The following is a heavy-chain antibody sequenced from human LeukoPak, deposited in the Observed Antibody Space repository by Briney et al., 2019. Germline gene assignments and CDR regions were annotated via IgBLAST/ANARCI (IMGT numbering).Heavy chain of an antibody. D-gene: IGHD3-10*01. CDR1: GFTFSSYW. CDR3: ARKAMVRGVIIWSLDY. V-gene: IGHV3-7*03. J-gene: IGHJ4*02. CDR2: IKQDGSEK. Sequence: GGSLRLSCAASGFTFSSYWMSWVRQAPGKGLEWVANIKQDGSEKYYVDPVKGRFTISRDNAKNSLYLQMNSLRAEDTAVYYCARKAMVRGVIIWSLDYWGQGTLVTVSS.